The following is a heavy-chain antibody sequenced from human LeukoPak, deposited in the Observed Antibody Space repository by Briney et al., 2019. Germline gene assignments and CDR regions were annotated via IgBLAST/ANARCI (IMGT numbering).Heavy chain of an antibody. Sequence: SGGSLRLSCSASGFTFSSYAMHWVRQAPGKGLEYVSAISSNGGSTYYADSVKGRFTISRDNSKNTLYLQMSSLRAEDTAVYYCVSITGTTFLPDAFDIWGQGTMVTVSS. J-gene: IGHJ3*02. CDR2: ISSNGGST. D-gene: IGHD1-20*01. CDR1: GFTFSSYA. CDR3: VSITGTTFLPDAFDI. V-gene: IGHV3-64D*06.